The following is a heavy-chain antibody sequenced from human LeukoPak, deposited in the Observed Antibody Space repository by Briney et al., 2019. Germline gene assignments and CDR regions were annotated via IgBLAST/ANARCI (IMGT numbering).Heavy chain of an antibody. CDR3: TREDY. Sequence: ASVKVSCKASVYTFTGYPILWVRQAPRQGLEWMGWIIPNSGAITYAQKFQGRVTMTRDTSISTAFMELSSLRSDDTAVYYCTREDYWGQGTPVTVSS. J-gene: IGHJ4*02. CDR2: IIPNSGAI. V-gene: IGHV1-2*02. CDR1: VYTFTGYP.